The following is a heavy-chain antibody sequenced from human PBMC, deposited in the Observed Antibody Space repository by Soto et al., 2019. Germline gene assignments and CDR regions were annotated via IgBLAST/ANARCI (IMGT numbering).Heavy chain of an antibody. CDR1: GGTFSSYA. CDR2: IIPIFGTA. D-gene: IGHD2-15*01. Sequence: GASVKVSCKASGGTFSSYAISWVRQAPGQRLEWMGGIIPIFGTANYAQKFQGRVTITADESTSTAYMELSSLRSEDTAVYYCARDHSSGPGDYWGQGTLVTVSS. V-gene: IGHV1-69*13. CDR3: ARDHSSGPGDY. J-gene: IGHJ4*02.